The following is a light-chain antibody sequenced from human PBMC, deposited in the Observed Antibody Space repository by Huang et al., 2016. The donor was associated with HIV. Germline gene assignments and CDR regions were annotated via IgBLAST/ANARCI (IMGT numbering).Light chain of an antibody. J-gene: IGKJ2*01. Sequence: EIVLTQSPATLSLSPGERATLSCRAGQIVSSHLAWYQQKLGQAPRLLIYDSSNMATCIPARFSCSGSGTDFTLTIISLEPEDSAVYYCQHRSNWPPYTFGQGTKLEIK. CDR2: DSS. CDR3: QHRSNWPPYT. V-gene: IGKV3-11*01. CDR1: QIVSSH.